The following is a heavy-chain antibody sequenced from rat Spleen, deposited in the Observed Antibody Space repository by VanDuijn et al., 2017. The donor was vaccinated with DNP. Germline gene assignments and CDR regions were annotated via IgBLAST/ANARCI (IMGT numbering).Heavy chain of an antibody. Sequence: EVQLVESGGGLLQPGRSRKLSCAASGFTFSDYNMAWVRQAPKKGLEWVATIIHDGSRTYYGDSVKGRFTISRDNTKNALYLQMDSLRSEDTATYYCSTLNYCARYGSVALDYWGQGVMVTVSS. J-gene: IGHJ2*01. D-gene: IGHD1-7*01. CDR2: IIHDGSRT. CDR1: GFTFSDYN. CDR3: STLNYCARYGSVALDY. V-gene: IGHV5S10*01.